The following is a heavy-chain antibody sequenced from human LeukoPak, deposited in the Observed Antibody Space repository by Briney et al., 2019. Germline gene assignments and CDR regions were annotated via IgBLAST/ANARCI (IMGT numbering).Heavy chain of an antibody. CDR1: GFIFSNYW. CDR2: MNSDGSST. V-gene: IGHV3-74*03. Sequence: PGGSLRLSCAASGFIFSNYWMHWVRQAPGKGLMWVSRMNSDGSSTTYADSVKGRFTISRDNAKNTLYLQMNSLRAEDTAIYYCAREFDGLGRWGFDYWSQGTLVTVSS. D-gene: IGHD3-10*01. J-gene: IGHJ4*02. CDR3: AREFDGLGRWGFDY.